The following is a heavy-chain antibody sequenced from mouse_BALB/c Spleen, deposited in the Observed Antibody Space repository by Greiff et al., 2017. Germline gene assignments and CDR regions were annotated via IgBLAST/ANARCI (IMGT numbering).Heavy chain of an antibody. D-gene: IGHD1-1*01. CDR3: ARGPYYYGSSPWFAY. Sequence: EVMLVESGGGLVKPGGSLKLSCAASGFTFSDYYMYWVRQTPEKRLEWVATISDGGSYTYYPDSVKGRFTISRDNAKNNLYLQMSSLKSEDTAMYYCARGPYYYGSSPWFAYWGQGTLVTVSA. V-gene: IGHV5-4*02. CDR1: GFTFSDYY. CDR2: ISDGGSYT. J-gene: IGHJ3*01.